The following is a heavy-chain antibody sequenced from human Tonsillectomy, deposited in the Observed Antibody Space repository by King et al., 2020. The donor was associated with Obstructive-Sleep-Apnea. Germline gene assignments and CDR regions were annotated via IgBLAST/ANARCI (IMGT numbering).Heavy chain of an antibody. CDR2: ISSNGGST. J-gene: IGHJ4*02. V-gene: IGHV3-64D*09. CDR3: VKDGDYEFWSGYYYFDY. Sequence: QLVQSGGGLVQPGGSLRLSCSASVFTFSSYAMHWVRQAPEKGLEYVSAISSNGGSTYYADSVMGRFTISRDNSKKTLYLQMSSLRAEDTAVYYCVKDGDYEFWSGYYYFDYLGQGTLVTGSS. CDR1: VFTFSSYA. D-gene: IGHD3-3*01.